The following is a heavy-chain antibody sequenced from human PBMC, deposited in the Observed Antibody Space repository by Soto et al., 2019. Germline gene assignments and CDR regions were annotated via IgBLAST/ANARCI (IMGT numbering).Heavy chain of an antibody. V-gene: IGHV4-4*02. Sequence: SETLSLTCAVSSDSISSSRWWSWVRQPPRKGLEWIGEIYHSGSTNYNPSLKSRVTISVDKPKNQFSLKLSSVTAADTAVYYCATYYDILTGYTFDYWGQGTLVTVSS. D-gene: IGHD3-9*01. CDR1: SDSISSSRW. J-gene: IGHJ4*02. CDR2: IYHSGST. CDR3: ATYYDILTGYTFDY.